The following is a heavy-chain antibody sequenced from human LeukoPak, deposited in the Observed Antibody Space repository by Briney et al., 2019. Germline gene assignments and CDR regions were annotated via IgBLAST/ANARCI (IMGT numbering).Heavy chain of an antibody. V-gene: IGHV1-69*05. CDR2: IIPIFGTA. D-gene: IGHD3-3*01. Sequence: ASVKVSCKASGGTFSTYAISWVRQAPGQGLEWMGGIIPIFGTANYAQKLQGRVTMTTDTSTSTAYMELRSLRSDDTAVYYCARGQRLILECMDVWGKGTTVTVSS. CDR1: GGTFSTYA. CDR3: ARGQRLILECMDV. J-gene: IGHJ6*03.